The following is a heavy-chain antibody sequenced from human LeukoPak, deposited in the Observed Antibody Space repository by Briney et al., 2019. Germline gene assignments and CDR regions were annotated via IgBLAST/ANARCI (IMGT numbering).Heavy chain of an antibody. D-gene: IGHD3-9*01. V-gene: IGHV3-30*04. J-gene: IGHJ4*02. CDR2: ISYDGSNK. Sequence: GGSLRLSCAASGFTFSSYAMHWVRQAPGKGLEWVAVISYDGSNKYYAASVKGRFTISRDNSKNTLYLQMNSLRAEDTAVYYCARDKGGGNVLRYFDWLPRAVYFDYWGQGTLVTVSS. CDR1: GFTFSSYA. CDR3: ARDKGGGNVLRYFDWLPRAVYFDY.